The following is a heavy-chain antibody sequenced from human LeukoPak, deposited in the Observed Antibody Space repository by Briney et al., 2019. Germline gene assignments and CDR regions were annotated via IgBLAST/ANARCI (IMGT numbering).Heavy chain of an antibody. CDR1: GGTFSSYA. CDR2: IIPIVGTT. V-gene: IGHV1-69*13. J-gene: IGHJ4*02. Sequence: SVKVSCKASGGTFSSYAFSWVRQAPGQGLEWMGGIIPIVGTTNYAQMFQGRVTITADESTSTAYMELSSLRSEDTAVYYCARGGYYYDSSGYSHLPDYWGQGTLVTVSS. CDR3: ARGGYYYDSSGYSHLPDY. D-gene: IGHD3-22*01.